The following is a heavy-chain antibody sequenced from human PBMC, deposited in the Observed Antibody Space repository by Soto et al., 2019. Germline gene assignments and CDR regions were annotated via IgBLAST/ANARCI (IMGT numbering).Heavy chain of an antibody. CDR2: ISAYNGNT. CDR1: GYTFTSYG. V-gene: IGHV1-18*01. D-gene: IGHD3-3*01. CDR3: ARALSVDFWSGYENNWFDP. Sequence: GASVKVSCTASGYTFTSYGISWVRQAPGQGLEWMGWISAYNGNTNYAQKLQGRVTMTTDTSTSTAYMELRSLRSDDTAVYYCARALSVDFWSGYENNWFDPWGQGTLVTVSS. J-gene: IGHJ5*02.